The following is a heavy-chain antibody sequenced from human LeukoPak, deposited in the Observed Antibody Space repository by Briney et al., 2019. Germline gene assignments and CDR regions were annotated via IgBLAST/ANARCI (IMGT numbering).Heavy chain of an antibody. CDR3: ARDRAAAGRILSPWY. CDR1: GFTFSSYA. Sequence: GRSLRLSCAASGFTFSSYAMHWVRQAPGKGLEWVAVISYDGSNKYYADSVKGRFTISRDNSKNTLYLQMNSLRAEDTAVYYCARDRAAAGRILSPWYWGQGTLVTVSS. CDR2: ISYDGSNK. J-gene: IGHJ4*02. V-gene: IGHV3-30-3*01. D-gene: IGHD6-13*01.